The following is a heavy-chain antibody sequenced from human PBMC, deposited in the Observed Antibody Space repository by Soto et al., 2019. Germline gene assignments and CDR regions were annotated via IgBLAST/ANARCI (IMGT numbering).Heavy chain of an antibody. Sequence: SETLSLTCTVSGGSISSYYWSWIRQPPGKGLEWIGYIYYSGSTNYNPSLKSRVTISVDTSKNQFSLKLSSVTAADTAVYYCSISGSSWQLYYYYYMDVWGKGTTVTVSS. CDR1: GGSISSYY. CDR2: IYYSGST. V-gene: IGHV4-59*01. J-gene: IGHJ6*03. CDR3: SISGSSWQLYYYYYMDV. D-gene: IGHD6-13*01.